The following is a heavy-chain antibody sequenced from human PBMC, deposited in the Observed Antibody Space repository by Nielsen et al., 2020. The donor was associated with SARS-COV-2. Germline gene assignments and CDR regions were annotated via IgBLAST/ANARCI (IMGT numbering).Heavy chain of an antibody. CDR1: GFTFSSYW. J-gene: IGHJ4*02. Sequence: GESLKISCAASGFTFSSYWMNWVRQAPGKGLEWVANIKQDGSEKYYGDSVKGRFTISRDNAKNSLYLQMNSLRAEDTALYYCAPDWGLLSGWGQGTLVTVSS. D-gene: IGHD2-15*01. CDR2: IKQDGSEK. V-gene: IGHV3-7*03. CDR3: APDWGLLSG.